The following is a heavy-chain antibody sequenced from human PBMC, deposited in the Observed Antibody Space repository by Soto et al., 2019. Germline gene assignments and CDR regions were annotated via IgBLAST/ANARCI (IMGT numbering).Heavy chain of an antibody. CDR3: VRADRGYCSVTDCYIFDK. CDR2: IDYRGST. Sequence: QVQLQESGPGLVKPSETLSLTCTVSGGSVSSGTFYWSWMRQPPGKGLEWIGHIDYRGSTSYNPSLNSRVTISVDTSRNQFSLNLRSVTAADTAVYYCVRADRGYCSVTDCYIFDKWGQGTLITVSS. J-gene: IGHJ4*02. V-gene: IGHV4-61*01. D-gene: IGHD2-2*02. CDR1: GGSVSSGTFY.